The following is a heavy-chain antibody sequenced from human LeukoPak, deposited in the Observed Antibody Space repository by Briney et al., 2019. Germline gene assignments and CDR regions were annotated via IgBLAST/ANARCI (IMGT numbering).Heavy chain of an antibody. D-gene: IGHD6-19*01. CDR2: INPNSGGT. CDR1: RYTFTGYY. CDR3: ARAGGSGWYRIVVY. V-gene: IGHV1-2*02. Sequence: ASVKVSCKASRYTFTGYYMHWVRQAPGQGLEWMGWINPNSGGTNYAQKFQGRVTMTRDTSISTAYMELSRLRSDDTAMYYCARAGGSGWYRIVVYWGQGTLVTVSS. J-gene: IGHJ4*02.